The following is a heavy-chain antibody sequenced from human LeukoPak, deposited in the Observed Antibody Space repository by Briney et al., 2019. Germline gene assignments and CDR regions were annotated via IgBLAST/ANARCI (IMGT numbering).Heavy chain of an antibody. CDR2: IDPSDSYT. D-gene: IGHD4-17*01. J-gene: IGHJ4*02. CDR3: ASSLGYGDYFDY. V-gene: IGHV5-10-1*01. Sequence: GASLKISCKGSGYSFTSYWISWVRPMPGKGLEWMGRIDPSDSYTNYSPSFQGHVTISADKSISTAYLQWSSLKASDTAMYYCASSLGYGDYFDYWGQGTLVTVSS. CDR1: GYSFTSYW.